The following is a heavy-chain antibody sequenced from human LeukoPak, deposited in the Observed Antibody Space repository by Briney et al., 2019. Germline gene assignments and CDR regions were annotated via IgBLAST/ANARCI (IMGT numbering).Heavy chain of an antibody. CDR1: GYTFVSYG. J-gene: IGHJ4*02. CDR2: ISVYNGDT. CDR3: VRGGGFNSGFEY. Sequence: ASVKVSCKASGYTFVSYGITWVRQAPGQGLEWMGWISVYNGDTKYAQNLQGRVTLTTDTSTSTAYTELRSLRSDDTAVYYCVRGGGFNSGFEYWGQGTLVIVSS. D-gene: IGHD3-10*01. V-gene: IGHV1-18*04.